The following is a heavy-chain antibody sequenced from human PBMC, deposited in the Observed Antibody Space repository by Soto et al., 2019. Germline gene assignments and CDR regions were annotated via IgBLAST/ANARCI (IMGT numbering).Heavy chain of an antibody. Sequence: GGSLRLSCAASGFTFSSYGMHWVRQAPGKGLEWVAVISYDGSNKYYADSVKGRFTISRDNSKNTLYLQMNSLRAEDTAVYYCAKDLGSWWPYYYYYYGMDVWGQGTTVTVSS. CDR2: ISYDGSNK. CDR1: GFTFSSYG. J-gene: IGHJ6*02. V-gene: IGHV3-30*18. D-gene: IGHD6-13*01. CDR3: AKDLGSWWPYYYYYYGMDV.